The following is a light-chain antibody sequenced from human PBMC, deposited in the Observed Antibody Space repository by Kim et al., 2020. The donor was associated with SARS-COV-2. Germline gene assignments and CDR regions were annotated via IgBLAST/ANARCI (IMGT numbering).Light chain of an antibody. V-gene: IGKV3-11*01. CDR3: QQRSNWPRT. J-gene: IGKJ1*01. CDR1: QGVSSH. Sequence: LPPAETTTPSCRARQGVSSHVAWDQKKPGQAPRLLIYEASNRATGIPARVSGSGSGTDFTLTISSLEPEDFAVYYCQQRSNWPRTFGQGTKVDIK. CDR2: EAS.